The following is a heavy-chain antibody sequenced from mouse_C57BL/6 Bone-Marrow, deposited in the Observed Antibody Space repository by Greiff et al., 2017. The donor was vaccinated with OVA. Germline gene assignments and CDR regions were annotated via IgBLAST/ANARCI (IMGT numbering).Heavy chain of an antibody. D-gene: IGHD2-5*01. CDR1: GFTFSDYG. J-gene: IGHJ4*01. Sequence: EVQRVESGGGLVQPGGSLKLSCAASGFTFSDYGMAWVRQAPRKGPEWVAFISNLAYSIYYADTVTGRFTISRENAKNTLYLEMSSLRSEDTAMYYCARSYYSNLYAMDYWGQGTSVTVSS. CDR3: ARSYYSNLYAMDY. V-gene: IGHV5-15*01. CDR2: ISNLAYSI.